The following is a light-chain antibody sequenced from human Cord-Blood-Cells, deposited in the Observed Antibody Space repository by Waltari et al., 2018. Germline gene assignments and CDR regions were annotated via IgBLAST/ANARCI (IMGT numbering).Light chain of an antibody. CDR2: EVS. J-gene: IGLJ2*01. V-gene: IGLV2-14*01. CDR3: SSYTSSSTNVV. Sequence: QSALTQPASVSGSPGQSTTISCTGTSSDVGGSDYVSWYQQHPGKAPKLMIYEVSNRPSGVSNRFSGSKSGNTASLTISGLQAEDEADYYCSSYTSSSTNVVFGGGTKLTVL. CDR1: SSDVGGSDY.